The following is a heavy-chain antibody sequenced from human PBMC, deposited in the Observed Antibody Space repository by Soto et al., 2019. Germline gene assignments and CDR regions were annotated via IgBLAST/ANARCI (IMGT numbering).Heavy chain of an antibody. CDR2: ISSNGGST. D-gene: IGHD3-10*01. CDR3: VNLHITMVRGPPAFDI. CDR1: GFTFSSYA. V-gene: IGHV3-64D*06. Sequence: EVQLVESGGGLVQPGGSLRLSCSASGFTFSSYAMHWVRQAPGKGLEYVSAISSNGGSTYYADSVKGRFTISRDNSKNTLYLQMSSLRAEDTAVYYCVNLHITMVRGPPAFDIWGQGTMVTVSS. J-gene: IGHJ3*02.